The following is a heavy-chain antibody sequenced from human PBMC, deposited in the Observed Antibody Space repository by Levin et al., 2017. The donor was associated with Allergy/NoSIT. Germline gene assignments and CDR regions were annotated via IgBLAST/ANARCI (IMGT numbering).Heavy chain of an antibody. Sequence: ASVKVSCKASGYTFTSYAMHWVRQAPGQRLEWMGWINAGNGNTKYSQKFQGRVTITRDTSASTAYMELSSLRSEDTAVYYCARDRSGSGLRDGMDVWGQGTTVTVSS. CDR2: INAGNGNT. CDR1: GYTFTSYA. D-gene: IGHD3-10*01. V-gene: IGHV1-3*01. J-gene: IGHJ6*02. CDR3: ARDRSGSGLRDGMDV.